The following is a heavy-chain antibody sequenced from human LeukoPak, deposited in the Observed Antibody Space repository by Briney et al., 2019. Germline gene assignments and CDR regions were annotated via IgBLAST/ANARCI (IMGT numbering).Heavy chain of an antibody. CDR1: GFSFNSYG. Sequence: GGSLRLSCAASGFSFNSYGMHWVRQAPGKGLEWVAFIKNDGSAIYYVDSVKGRFTISRDNAKNSLFVQMNSLRAEDTAVYYCAREPPEGGTTSGGFDCWGQGTLVTVSS. V-gene: IGHV3-7*01. CDR3: AREPPEGGTTSGGFDC. J-gene: IGHJ4*02. D-gene: IGHD4-17*01. CDR2: IKNDGSAI.